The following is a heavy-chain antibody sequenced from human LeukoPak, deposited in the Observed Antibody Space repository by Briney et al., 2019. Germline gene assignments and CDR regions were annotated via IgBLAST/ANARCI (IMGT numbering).Heavy chain of an antibody. Sequence: GGSLRLSCVASGLTFTSYDFNWVRQAPGKGLEWVSYISNGGGTISYADSVKGRFTISRDNAKNSVFLQMNTLRAEDTAVYYCARDSYMFGSDYWGQGTLVTVSS. J-gene: IGHJ4*02. D-gene: IGHD3-10*02. CDR3: ARDSYMFGSDY. V-gene: IGHV3-48*03. CDR1: GLTFTSYD. CDR2: ISNGGGTI.